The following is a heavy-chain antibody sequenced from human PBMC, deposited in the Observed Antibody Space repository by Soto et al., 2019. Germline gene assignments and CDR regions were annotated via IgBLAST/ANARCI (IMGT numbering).Heavy chain of an antibody. CDR3: AICSGFGELFFDY. D-gene: IGHD3-10*01. CDR1: GGSISSGGYY. CDR2: IYYSGST. V-gene: IGHV4-31*03. J-gene: IGHJ4*02. Sequence: QVQLQESGPGLVKPSQTLSLTCTVSGGSISSGGYYWSWIRQHPGKGLEWIGDIYYSGSTYYNPSLKSRQTISVDRSKNQFSRKRRSVTASDTAVYYCAICSGFGELFFDYWGQGTLVTVSS.